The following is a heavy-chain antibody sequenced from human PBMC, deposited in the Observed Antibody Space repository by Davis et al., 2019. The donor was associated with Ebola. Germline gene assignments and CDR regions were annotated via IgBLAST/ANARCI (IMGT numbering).Heavy chain of an antibody. V-gene: IGHV3-23*01. J-gene: IGHJ4*02. CDR3: AKDASKRSPNYFDY. Sequence: PGGSLRLSCAASGFTFISYAMSWVRQAPGKGLEWVSTITGSAGSTYYADSVKGRFTISRDSSKNTLYLQMNSLRAEDTAVYYCAKDASKRSPNYFDYWGQGTLVTVSS. D-gene: IGHD3-16*01. CDR1: GFTFISYA. CDR2: ITGSAGST.